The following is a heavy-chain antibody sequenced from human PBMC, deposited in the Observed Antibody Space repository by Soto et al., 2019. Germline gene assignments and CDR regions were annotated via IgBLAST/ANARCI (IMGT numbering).Heavy chain of an antibody. CDR2: INHSGST. Sequence: SETLSLTCAVYGGSFSGYYWSWIRQPPGKGLEWIGEINHSGSTNYNPSLKSRVTISVDTSKNQFSLKLSSVTAADTAVYYCARAGPTGTYYDFWSGPNTPYKAFGVWGQGTLVTVSS. D-gene: IGHD3-3*01. V-gene: IGHV4-34*01. CDR3: ARAGPTGTYYDFWSGPNTPYKAFGV. J-gene: IGHJ4*02. CDR1: GGSFSGYY.